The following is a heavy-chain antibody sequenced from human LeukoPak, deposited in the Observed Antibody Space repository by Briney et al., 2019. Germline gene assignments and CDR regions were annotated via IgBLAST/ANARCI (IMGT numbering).Heavy chain of an antibody. V-gene: IGHV4-34*01. J-gene: IGHJ6*03. CDR2: INHSGST. CDR3: ARPRGYGYGYSYYYYYMDV. D-gene: IGHD5-18*01. Sequence: SETLSLTCAVYGGSFSGYYWSWIRQPPGKGLEWIGEINHSGSTNYNPSLKSRVTISVDTSKNQFSLKLSSVTAADTAVYYCARPRGYGYGYSYYYYYMDVWGKGTTVTVSS. CDR1: GGSFSGYY.